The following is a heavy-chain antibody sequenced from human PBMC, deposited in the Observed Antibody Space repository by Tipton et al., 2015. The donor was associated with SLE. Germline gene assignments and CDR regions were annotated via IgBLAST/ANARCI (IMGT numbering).Heavy chain of an antibody. CDR3: ARGITARRRFDY. V-gene: IGHV4-38-2*02. J-gene: IGHJ4*02. CDR2: LHHSGST. Sequence: TLSLTCSVSGYSISSGYWGWIRQPPGKDLEWIATLHHSGSTHYSPSLKSRVTISVDTSKNQFSLKLSSVTAADTAVYYCARGITARRRFDYWGQGTLVTVSS. D-gene: IGHD1-20*01. CDR1: GYSISSGY.